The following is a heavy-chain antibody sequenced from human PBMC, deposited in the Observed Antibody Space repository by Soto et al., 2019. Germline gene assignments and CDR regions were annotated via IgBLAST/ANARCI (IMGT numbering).Heavy chain of an antibody. CDR3: ARASLGYCSSTSCRSNWFDP. J-gene: IGHJ5*02. V-gene: IGHV4-31*03. CDR1: GGSIRSGGYY. CDR2: IYYTGST. D-gene: IGHD2-2*01. Sequence: PSETLSLTCPVSGGSIRSGGYYWTWIRQHPGKGLEWIGYIYYTGSTYYNPSLKSRVTISVDTSKNQFSLKLSSVTAADTAVYYCARASLGYCSSTSCRSNWFDPWGQGTLVTVSS.